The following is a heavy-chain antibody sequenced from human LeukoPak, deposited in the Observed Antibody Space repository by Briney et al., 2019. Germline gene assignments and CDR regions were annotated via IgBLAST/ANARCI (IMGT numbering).Heavy chain of an antibody. V-gene: IGHV1-8*01. J-gene: IGHJ6*02. CDR3: ATYGSGSYPNYYCYGMDV. Sequence: ASVKVSCKASGYTFTSYDSNWVRQATGQGLEWMGWMNPNSGNTGYAQKFQGRVTMTRDTSISTAYMELSRLRSDDTAVYYCATYGSGSYPNYYCYGMDVWGQGTTVTVSS. D-gene: IGHD3-10*01. CDR2: MNPNSGNT. CDR1: GYTFTSYD.